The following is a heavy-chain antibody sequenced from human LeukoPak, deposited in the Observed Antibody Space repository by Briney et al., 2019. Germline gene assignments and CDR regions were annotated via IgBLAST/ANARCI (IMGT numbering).Heavy chain of an antibody. J-gene: IGHJ3*02. CDR2: ISGSGGST. CDR1: GFTFSSYA. D-gene: IGHD4-17*01. CDR3: AKAGGDYEDADAFDI. V-gene: IGHV3-23*01. Sequence: GGSLRLSCAASGFTFSSYAMSWVRQAPGKGLEWVSSISGSGGSTYYADSVKGRFTISRDNSKNTLYLQMNSLRAEDTAVYYWAKAGGDYEDADAFDIWGQGTMVTVSS.